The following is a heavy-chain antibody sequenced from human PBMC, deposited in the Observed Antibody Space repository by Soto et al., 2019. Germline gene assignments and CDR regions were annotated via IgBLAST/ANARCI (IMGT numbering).Heavy chain of an antibody. CDR1: GFTFSSYA. J-gene: IGHJ6*02. D-gene: IGHD6-19*01. V-gene: IGHV3-23*01. Sequence: GGSLRLSCAASGFTFSSYAMSWVRQAPGKGLEWVSAISGSGGSTYYADSVKGRFTISRDNSKNTLYLQMNSLRAEDTAVYYCAKDQSQGRSGWYQGNDYYYYYGTDVWGQGTTVTVSS. CDR3: AKDQSQGRSGWYQGNDYYYYYGTDV. CDR2: ISGSGGST.